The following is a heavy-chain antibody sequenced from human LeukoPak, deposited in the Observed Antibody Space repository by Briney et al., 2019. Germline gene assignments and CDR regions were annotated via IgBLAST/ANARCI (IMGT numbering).Heavy chain of an antibody. Sequence: SETLSLTCTVSGGSISSDYWSWIRQPAGKGLEWIGRIYTSGSTNYNASLKSRVTMSVDTSKNQFSLKLSSVTAADTAVYYCARIAATGAFDIWGQGTMVTVSS. CDR3: ARIAATGAFDI. CDR1: GGSISSDY. V-gene: IGHV4-4*07. CDR2: IYTSGST. J-gene: IGHJ3*02. D-gene: IGHD6-13*01.